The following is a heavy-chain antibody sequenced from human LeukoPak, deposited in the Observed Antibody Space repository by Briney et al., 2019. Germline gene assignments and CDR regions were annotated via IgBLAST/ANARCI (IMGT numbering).Heavy chain of an antibody. CDR1: GFTFSSYA. V-gene: IGHV3-23*01. D-gene: IGHD2-2*01. Sequence: GGSLRLSCAASGFTFSSYAMSWVRRAPGKGLEWVSAISGSGGSTYYADSVKGRFTISRDNSKNTLYLQMNSLRAEDTAVYYCAKALVVVPAAVEEWWGQGTLVTVS. J-gene: IGHJ4*02. CDR2: ISGSGGST. CDR3: AKALVVVPAAVEEW.